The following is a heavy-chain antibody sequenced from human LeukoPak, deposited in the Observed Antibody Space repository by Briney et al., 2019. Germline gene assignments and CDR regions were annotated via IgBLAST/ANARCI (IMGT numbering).Heavy chain of an antibody. Sequence: SETLSLTCAVYGGPFSGYYWSWIRQPPGKGLEWIGEINHSGSTNYNPSLKSRVTISVDTSKIQFSLKLSSVTAADTAVYYCARRAAAGRFVFQHWGQGTLVTVSS. V-gene: IGHV4-34*01. CDR2: INHSGST. CDR1: GGPFSGYY. J-gene: IGHJ1*01. CDR3: ARRAAAGRFVFQH. D-gene: IGHD6-13*01.